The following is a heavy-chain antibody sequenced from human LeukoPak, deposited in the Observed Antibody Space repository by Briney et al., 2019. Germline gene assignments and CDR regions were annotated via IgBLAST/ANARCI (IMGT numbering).Heavy chain of an antibody. J-gene: IGHJ4*02. Sequence: SETLSLTCTVSGGSISTGNYYWGRVRQPPGKGLEWFGTIYYSGSTYYNPSLKSRVTISVDTSKNQFSLKLTSVAAADTAVYYCARYYSGWYNFFDFWGQGTLVTVSS. V-gene: IGHV4-39*01. CDR3: ARYYSGWYNFFDF. D-gene: IGHD6-19*01. CDR1: GGSISTGNYY. CDR2: IYYSGST.